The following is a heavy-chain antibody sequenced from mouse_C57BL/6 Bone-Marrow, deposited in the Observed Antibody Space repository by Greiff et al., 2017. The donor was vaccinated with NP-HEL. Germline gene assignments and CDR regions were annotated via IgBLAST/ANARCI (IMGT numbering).Heavy chain of an antibody. CDR3: AREEFGNYVYFDY. J-gene: IGHJ2*01. CDR1: GYTFTSYW. CDR2: IDPSDSYT. Sequence: HVQLQQPGAELVMPGASVKLSCKASGYTFTSYWMHWVKQRPGQGLEWIGEIDPSDSYTNYNQKFKGKSTLTVDKSSSTAYMQLSSLTSEDSAVYYCAREEFGNYVYFDYWGQGTTLTVSS. D-gene: IGHD2-10*02. V-gene: IGHV1-69*01.